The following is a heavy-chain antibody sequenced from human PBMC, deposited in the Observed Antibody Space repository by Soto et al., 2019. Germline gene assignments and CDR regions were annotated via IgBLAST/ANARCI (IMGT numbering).Heavy chain of an antibody. CDR2: ISSSGGST. CDR3: AKDPNRPDYGKWFDP. Sequence: PGGSLRLSCAASGFTFSIYAMSWVRQAPGKGLEWVSAISSSGGSTYYADSVKGRFTISRDNSKNTLYLEMNSLRAEDTAVYYCAKDPNRPDYGKWFDPWGQGTLVTVSS. D-gene: IGHD4-17*01. J-gene: IGHJ5*02. CDR1: GFTFSIYA. V-gene: IGHV3-23*01.